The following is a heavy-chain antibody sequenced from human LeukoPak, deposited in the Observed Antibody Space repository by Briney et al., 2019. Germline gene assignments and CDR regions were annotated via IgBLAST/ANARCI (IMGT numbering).Heavy chain of an antibody. CDR1: GGSISSSSYY. CDR2: IYYSGST. D-gene: IGHD5-18*01. V-gene: IGHV4-39*01. Sequence: PSETLSLTCTVSGGSISSSSYYWGWIRQPPGKGLEWIGSIYYSGSTYYNPSLKSRVTISVDTSKNQFSLKLSSVTAADTAVYYCARLTGILRRAYSYGPGGYFDLWGRGTLVTVSS. CDR3: ARLTGILRRAYSYGPGGYFDL. J-gene: IGHJ2*01.